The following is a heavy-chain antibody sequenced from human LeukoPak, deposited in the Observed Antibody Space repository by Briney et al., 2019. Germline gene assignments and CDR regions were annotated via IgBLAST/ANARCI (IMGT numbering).Heavy chain of an antibody. J-gene: IGHJ4*02. V-gene: IGHV3-21*01. D-gene: IGHD2-21*02. Sequence: GGSLRLSCAASGFTFSSYSMNWVRQAPGKGLEWVSSISSSSSYIYYADSVKGRFTISRDNAKNSLYLQMNGLRAEDTAVYYCARSICGGDCYYTIDYWGQGTLVTVSS. CDR3: ARSICGGDCYYTIDY. CDR2: ISSSSSYI. CDR1: GFTFSSYS.